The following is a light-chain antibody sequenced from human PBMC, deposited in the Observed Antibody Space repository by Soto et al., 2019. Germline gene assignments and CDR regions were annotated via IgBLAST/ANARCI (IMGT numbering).Light chain of an antibody. J-gene: IGKJ2*01. Sequence: DIRMTQSPSTLSASVGDRVTITCRASRSITSWLAWYQQKPGKAPDLLIYEASTLESGVPSRFSGSGSGAEFTLTISSLQPDDFATYFCQQYDSYPYTFGRGTNLEIK. CDR2: EAS. V-gene: IGKV1-5*03. CDR3: QQYDSYPYT. CDR1: RSITSW.